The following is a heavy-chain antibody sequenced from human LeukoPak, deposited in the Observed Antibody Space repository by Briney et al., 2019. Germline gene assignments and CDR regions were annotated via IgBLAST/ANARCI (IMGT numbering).Heavy chain of an antibody. CDR2: ISGRSNYI. CDR1: GFTFSTFS. D-gene: IGHD2-2*01. Sequence: GGSLRLPCAASGFTFSTFSMNWVRQAPGKGLEWVSSISGRSNYIFYADSVKGRFTISRDNAENSLYLLLNSLRVEDTAVYYCARGSTLGSCTSSSCHNWFDPWGQGTLVTVSS. V-gene: IGHV3-21*01. CDR3: ARGSTLGSCTSSSCHNWFDP. J-gene: IGHJ5*02.